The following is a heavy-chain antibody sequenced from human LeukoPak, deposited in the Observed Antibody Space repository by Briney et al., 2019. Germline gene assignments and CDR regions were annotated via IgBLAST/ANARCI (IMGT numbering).Heavy chain of an antibody. Sequence: GGSLRLSCAAPGFNFSDYYMSWIRQAPGKGLEWVSSISSSSSYIYYADSVKGRFTISRDNAKNSLYLQMNSLRAEDTAVYYCAKGGGGSCYGHVDYWGQGTLVTVSS. CDR2: ISSSSSYI. V-gene: IGHV3-11*05. CDR3: AKGGGGSCYGHVDY. D-gene: IGHD2-15*01. J-gene: IGHJ4*02. CDR1: GFNFSDYY.